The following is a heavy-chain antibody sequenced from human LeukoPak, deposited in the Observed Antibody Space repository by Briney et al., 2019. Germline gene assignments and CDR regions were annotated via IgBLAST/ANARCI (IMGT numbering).Heavy chain of an antibody. CDR1: VFTLTRYW. V-gene: IGHV3-74*01. J-gene: IGHJ4*02. D-gene: IGHD6-19*01. CDR2: INSDGSST. Sequence: GGSLRLSCAAPVFTLTRYWMHWVRQAPRKGLVWVSRINSDGSSTTYADSVKGRFTISRDNAENTLYLQMNSLRVEDTAVYYCARDVGSGWYHFDNWGQGTLVTASS. CDR3: ARDVGSGWYHFDN.